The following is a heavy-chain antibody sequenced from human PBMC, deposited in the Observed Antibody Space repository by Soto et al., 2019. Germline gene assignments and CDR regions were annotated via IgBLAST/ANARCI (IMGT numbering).Heavy chain of an antibody. CDR1: GDSISSGDYY. Sequence: SETLSLTCTVSGDSISSGDYYWSWIRQPPGKGLEWIGYIYYSGSTYHNASLKSRVTISMDTSKNQFSLKLTSVTAADTAVYYCARRYGPGFDYWGQGTLVTVSS. J-gene: IGHJ4*02. V-gene: IGHV4-30-4*01. CDR3: ARRYGPGFDY. CDR2: IYYSGST. D-gene: IGHD4-17*01.